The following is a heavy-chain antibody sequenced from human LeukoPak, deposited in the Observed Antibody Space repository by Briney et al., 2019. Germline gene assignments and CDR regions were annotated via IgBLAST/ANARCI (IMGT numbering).Heavy chain of an antibody. Sequence: SETLSLTCTVSGGSISSYYWSWILQPAGKGLEWIGRIYTSGSTNYNPSLKSRVTMSVDTSKNQFSLKLSSATAADTAVYYCAVAAPTEQFVTSLIDYWGQGTLVTVSS. CDR2: IYTSGST. J-gene: IGHJ4*02. D-gene: IGHD6-19*01. CDR1: GGSISSYY. V-gene: IGHV4-4*07. CDR3: AVAAPTEQFVTSLIDY.